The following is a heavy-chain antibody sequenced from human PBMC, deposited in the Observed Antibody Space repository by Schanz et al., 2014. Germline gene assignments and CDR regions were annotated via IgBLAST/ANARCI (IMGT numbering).Heavy chain of an antibody. V-gene: IGHV3-48*01. J-gene: IGHJ4*02. D-gene: IGHD5-12*01. CDR2: ISTGRYL. CDR1: GFTFSSYS. Sequence: EVQLVESGGGLVQPGGSLRLSCAASGFTFSSYSLAWVRQAPGKGLEWVSFISTGRYLYYADSVKGRFTISRDNSKNTLSLQMNSLRAEDTAVYYCAKGFGGYDLVLDYWGQGTLVTVSS. CDR3: AKGFGGYDLVLDY.